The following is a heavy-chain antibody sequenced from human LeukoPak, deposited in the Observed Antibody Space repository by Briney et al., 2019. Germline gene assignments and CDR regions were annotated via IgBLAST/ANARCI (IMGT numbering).Heavy chain of an antibody. Sequence: GGSLRLSCAASGFTFSSYAMHWVRQAPGKGLEWVAAISYDGSNKYYADSVKGRFTISRDNSKNTLYLQINSLRVEDTAVYYCASDYPLYFYYTDVWGKGTTVTVSS. J-gene: IGHJ6*03. CDR3: ASDYPLYFYYTDV. V-gene: IGHV3-30-3*01. CDR2: ISYDGSNK. CDR1: GFTFSSYA.